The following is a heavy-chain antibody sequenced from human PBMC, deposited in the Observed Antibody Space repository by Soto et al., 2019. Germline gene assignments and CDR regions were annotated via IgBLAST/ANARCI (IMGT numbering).Heavy chain of an antibody. CDR2: TYYRSKWYN. D-gene: IGHD3-22*01. CDR1: ADAVPGDSCG. CDR3: ARDNRASDYHYFGMDV. J-gene: IGHJ6*02. V-gene: IGHV6-1*01. Sequence: SQRLLLRCTIAADAVPGDSCGLSWMRRWEWMWLEVVGGTYYRSKWYNHYAVSVKSRITINPDTSKNQFSLQLNSVTPEDTAVFSSARDNRASDYHYFGMDVWGQGNQLTVS.